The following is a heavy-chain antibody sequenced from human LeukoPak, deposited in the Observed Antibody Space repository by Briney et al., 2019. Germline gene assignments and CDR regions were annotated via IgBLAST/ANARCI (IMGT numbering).Heavy chain of an antibody. CDR1: GYTFTSYD. CDR3: ARAFSYDYVWGSYRSHEHLPDY. J-gene: IGHJ4*02. D-gene: IGHD3-16*02. CDR2: MSPNSGNT. V-gene: IGHV1-8*01. Sequence: ASVKVSCKASGYTFTSYDINWVRQATGQGLEWMGWMSPNSGNTGYAQKFQGRVTMTRNTSISTAYMELSSLRSEDTAVYYCARAFSYDYVWGSYRSHEHLPDYWGQGTLVTVSS.